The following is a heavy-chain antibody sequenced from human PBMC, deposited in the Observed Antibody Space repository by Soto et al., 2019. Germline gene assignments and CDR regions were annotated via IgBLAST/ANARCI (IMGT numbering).Heavy chain of an antibody. CDR2: ISYDRNNK. J-gene: IGHJ4*02. Sequence: QVQLVESGGGVVQPGRSLRLSCAASGFTYSTYTMHWVRQAPCKGLERVAGISYDRNNKFYADSVMGRFTIDRDSPKQTLYLQMNSLRRDETAMYCCARDGVSSTAYPWNYGTYFDDCGQGALVTVSS. CDR1: GFTYSTYT. D-gene: IGHD1-7*01. V-gene: IGHV3-30-3*01. CDR3: ARDGVSSTAYPWNYGTYFDD.